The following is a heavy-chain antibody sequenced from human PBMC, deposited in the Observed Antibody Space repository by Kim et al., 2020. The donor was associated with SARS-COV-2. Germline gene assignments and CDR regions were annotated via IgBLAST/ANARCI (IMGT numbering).Heavy chain of an antibody. D-gene: IGHD5-12*01. CDR3: ARARVVEMATPHYFDY. V-gene: IGHV4-59*01. Sequence: LQSRVTLSVDTSKTQFALKLSSVTAADTAVYYCARARVVEMATPHYFDYWGQGTLVTVSS. J-gene: IGHJ4*02.